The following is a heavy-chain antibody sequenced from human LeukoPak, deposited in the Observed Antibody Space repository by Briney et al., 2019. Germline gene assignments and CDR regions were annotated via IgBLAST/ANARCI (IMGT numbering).Heavy chain of an antibody. CDR2: IYYSGST. CDR3: ARGYSSWDYYYMDV. CDR1: GGSISSYY. V-gene: IGHV4-59*01. J-gene: IGHJ6*03. Sequence: SETLSLTCTVSGGSISSYYWSWTRQPPGKGLEWIGYIYYSGSTNYNPSLKSRVTISVDTSKNQFSLKLSSVTAADTAVYYCARGYSSWDYYYMDVWGKGTTVTVSS. D-gene: IGHD6-6*01.